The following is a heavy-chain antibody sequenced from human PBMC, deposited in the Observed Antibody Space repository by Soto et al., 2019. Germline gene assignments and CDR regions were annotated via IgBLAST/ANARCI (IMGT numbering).Heavy chain of an antibody. J-gene: IGHJ3*02. D-gene: IGHD3-22*01. CDR3: AREAGIVVFSDAFDI. Sequence: QVQLVQSGAEVKKPGASVKVSCKASGYTFTSYGISWVRQAPGQGLEWMGWISAYNGNTNYAQKRQGRVTMTTDTSTSTAYKERRSLRSDDTAVYYCAREAGIVVFSDAFDIWGQGTMVTVSS. CDR1: GYTFTSYG. V-gene: IGHV1-18*01. CDR2: ISAYNGNT.